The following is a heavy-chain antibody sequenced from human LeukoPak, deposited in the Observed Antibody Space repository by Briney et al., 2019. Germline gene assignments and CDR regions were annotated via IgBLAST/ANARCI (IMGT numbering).Heavy chain of an antibody. Sequence: ASVKVSCKVSGYSFTRYAMNWVRQAPGQGLEWMGWLNTNTGIPTYAQGFRGRFVFSMDTSVSTAYLHINSLRADDTAVYYCTSVVDYGPRRTVDYWGQGSLVTVSS. V-gene: IGHV7-4-1*02. CDR3: TSVVDYGPRRTVDY. D-gene: IGHD2-21*01. CDR1: GYSFTRYA. J-gene: IGHJ4*02. CDR2: LNTNTGIP.